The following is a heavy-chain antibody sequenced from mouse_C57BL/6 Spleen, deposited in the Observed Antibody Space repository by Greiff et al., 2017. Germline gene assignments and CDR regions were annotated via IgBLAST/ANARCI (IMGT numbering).Heavy chain of an antibody. D-gene: IGHD2-12*01. CDR1: GYSFTGYY. J-gene: IGHJ4*01. V-gene: IGHV1-42*01. Sequence: EVQLQHSGPELVKPGASVKISCKASGYSFTGYYMNWVKQSPEKSLEWIGEINPSTGGTTYNQKFKAKATLTVDKSSSTAYMQLKSLTSEDSAVYYCARTPYDGAMDYWGQGTSVTVSS. CDR3: ARTPYDGAMDY. CDR2: INPSTGGT.